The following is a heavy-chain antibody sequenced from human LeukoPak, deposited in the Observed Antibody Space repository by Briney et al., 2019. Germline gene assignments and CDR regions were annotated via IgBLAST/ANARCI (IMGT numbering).Heavy chain of an antibody. CDR2: ISYDGSNK. V-gene: IGHV3-30*04. Sequence: GGSLRLSCAASGFTFSSYAMHWVRQAPGKGLEWVAVISYDGSNKYYADSVKGRFTISRDKAKNTVFLQMDSLRAEDTAVYHCARKTVAGTNYFDSWGQGILVTVSS. CDR3: ARKTVAGTNYFDS. CDR1: GFTFSSYA. J-gene: IGHJ4*02. D-gene: IGHD6-19*01.